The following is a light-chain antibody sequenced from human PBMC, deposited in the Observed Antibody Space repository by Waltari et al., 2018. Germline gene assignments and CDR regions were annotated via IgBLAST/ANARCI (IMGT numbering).Light chain of an antibody. J-gene: IGLJ3*02. CDR3: QSYDSSNPWV. V-gene: IGLV6-57*01. CDR1: SGSIASNX. Sequence: XMLTQPHSVSESPGKTVTISCTRSSGSIASNXVPWYQQRPGSSPTTVIYEDNQRPSGVPXRFSGSIDSSSNSASLTISGXKTEDEAXYYCQSYDSSNPWVFGGXTKLTVL. CDR2: EDN.